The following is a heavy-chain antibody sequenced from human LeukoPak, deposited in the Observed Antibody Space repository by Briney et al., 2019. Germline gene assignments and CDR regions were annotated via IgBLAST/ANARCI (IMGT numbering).Heavy chain of an antibody. Sequence: GGSLRLSCAASGFTFSNYWMHWVRQAPGKGLEWVANINQHGSEKYYGDSVKGRFTISRDNAKNSLYLQMNSLRAEDTAVYYCARDSFNSGQALGIEGSGWYSAFDIWGQGTMVTVSS. V-gene: IGHV3-7*03. CDR3: ARDSFNSGQALGIEGSGWYSAFDI. CDR2: INQHGSEK. J-gene: IGHJ3*02. D-gene: IGHD6-19*01. CDR1: GFTFSNYW.